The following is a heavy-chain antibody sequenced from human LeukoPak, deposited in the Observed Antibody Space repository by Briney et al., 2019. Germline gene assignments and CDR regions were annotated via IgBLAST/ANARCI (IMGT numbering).Heavy chain of an antibody. CDR2: IKQDGSEK. V-gene: IGHV3-7*01. D-gene: IGHD1-26*01. CDR3: ARDKIVGATYFDS. CDR1: GFTFSTYW. Sequence: GGSLRLSCAASGFTFSTYWMSWVRQAPGKGLEWVANIKQDGSEKYYVDSVKGRFTISRDDARNSVYLQMNSLRAEGTAVYYCARDKIVGATYFDSWGQGTLVTVSS. J-gene: IGHJ4*02.